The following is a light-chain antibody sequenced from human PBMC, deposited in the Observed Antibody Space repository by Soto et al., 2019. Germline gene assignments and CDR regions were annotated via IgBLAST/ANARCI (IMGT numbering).Light chain of an antibody. J-gene: IGKJ5*01. CDR1: QSVSSSY. CDR3: QHYSSYSIT. CDR2: GAS. V-gene: IGKV3-20*01. Sequence: EIVLTQSPGTLSLSPGERSTLSCRASQSVSSSYLAWYQQKPGQAPRLLIYGASSRATGIPDRFSGSGSGTEFTLTISSLQPDDFATYYCQHYSSYSITFGQGTRLEIK.